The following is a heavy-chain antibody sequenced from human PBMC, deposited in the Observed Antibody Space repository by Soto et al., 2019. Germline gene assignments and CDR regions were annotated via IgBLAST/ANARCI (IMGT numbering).Heavy chain of an antibody. D-gene: IGHD6-19*01. CDR3: ATPFIAVAGTQPFDY. CDR1: GFTFSSYA. V-gene: IGHV3-23*01. CDR2: ISGSGGST. Sequence: PGGSLRLSCAASGFTFSSYAMSWVRQAPGKGLEWVSAISGSGGSTYYADSVKGRFTISRENSKNTLYLQMNSLRAEDTAVYYCATPFIAVAGTQPFDYSGPGTMVTVYS. J-gene: IGHJ4*02.